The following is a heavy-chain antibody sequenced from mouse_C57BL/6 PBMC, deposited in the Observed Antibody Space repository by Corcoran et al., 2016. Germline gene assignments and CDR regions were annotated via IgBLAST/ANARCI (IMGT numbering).Heavy chain of an antibody. D-gene: IGHD2-4*01. CDR3: ARDCSYDYDATPYYYAMDY. CDR2: ISYDGSN. J-gene: IGHJ4*01. CDR1: GYSITSGYY. Sequence: VQLQEAGPGLVTPSPSLSLTCSVTGYSITSGYYWNWIRQFPGNKLEWMGYISYDGSNNYNPSLKNRISITHDTSKNQFFLKLNSVTTEDTATYYCARDCSYDYDATPYYYAMDYWGQGTSVTVSS. V-gene: IGHV3-6*01.